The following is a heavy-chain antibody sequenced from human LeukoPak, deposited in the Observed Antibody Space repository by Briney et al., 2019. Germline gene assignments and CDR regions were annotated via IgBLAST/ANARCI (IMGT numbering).Heavy chain of an antibody. CDR1: GGTFSSNA. CDR3: ARVPPSIAARAQHFDY. CDR2: IIPIFGIT. J-gene: IGHJ4*02. V-gene: IGHV1-69*01. D-gene: IGHD6-6*01. Sequence: SVKVSCKASGGTFSSNAISWVRQAPGQGLEWMGGIIPIFGITSYAQKFQGRVTVTADESTSTAYMELSSLRSEDTAIYYCARVPPSIAARAQHFDYWGQGTLVTVSS.